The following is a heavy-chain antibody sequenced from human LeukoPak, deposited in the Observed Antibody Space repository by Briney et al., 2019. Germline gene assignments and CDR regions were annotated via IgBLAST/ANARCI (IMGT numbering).Heavy chain of an antibody. CDR3: ARATGQEEWLSWGIFDY. CDR1: GDSVSSNSAA. D-gene: IGHD6-19*01. J-gene: IGHJ4*02. Sequence: SQTLSLTCAISGDSVSSNSAAWNWIRQSPSRGLEWLGMTYYRSKWYNDYAVSVKSRITINPDTSKNQFSLQLNSVTPEDTAVYYCARATGQEEWLSWGIFDYWGQGTLVTVSS. CDR2: TYYRSKWYN. V-gene: IGHV6-1*01.